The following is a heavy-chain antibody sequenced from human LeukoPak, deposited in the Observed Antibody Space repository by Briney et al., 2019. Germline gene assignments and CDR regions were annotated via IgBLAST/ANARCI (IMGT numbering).Heavy chain of an antibody. D-gene: IGHD3-10*01. Sequence: PVGSLRLSCAASGFTFSSYDMHWVRQATGKGLEWVSAIGTAGDTYYPGSVKGRFTISRENAKNSLYLQINSLRAGDTAVYYCARDRTVRGVRYGMDVWGQGTTVTVSS. J-gene: IGHJ6*02. V-gene: IGHV3-13*01. CDR3: ARDRTVRGVRYGMDV. CDR2: IGTAGDT. CDR1: GFTFSSYD.